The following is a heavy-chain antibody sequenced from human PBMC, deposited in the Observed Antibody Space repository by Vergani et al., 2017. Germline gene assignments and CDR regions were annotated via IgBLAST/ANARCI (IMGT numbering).Heavy chain of an antibody. Sequence: EVPLVQSGAEVKKPGESLKISCKGSGYSFTRYWIGWVRQMPGKGLEWMGIIYPGDSDTRYSPSFQGQVTISADKSISTAYLQWSSLKASDTAMYYCARHGYVYYYGSGTGNWFDPWGQGTLVTVSS. CDR2: IYPGDSDT. D-gene: IGHD3-10*01. V-gene: IGHV5-51*01. J-gene: IGHJ5*02. CDR3: ARHGYVYYYGSGTGNWFDP. CDR1: GYSFTRYW.